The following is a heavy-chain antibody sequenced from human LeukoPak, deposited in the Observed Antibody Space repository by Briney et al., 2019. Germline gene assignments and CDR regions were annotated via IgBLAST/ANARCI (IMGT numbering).Heavy chain of an antibody. CDR2: VAKDGGYK. CDR3: AREHSHSNWFFDL. D-gene: IGHD4-11*01. V-gene: IGHV3-30*03. CDR1: GFTFSDYG. J-gene: IGHJ2*01. Sequence: GGSLRLSCVASGFTFSDYGIQWVRQAPGKGLEWVAVVAKDGGYKVYSDSVKGRLSISRDNSKNTAFLQMDSLRTEDAAVYFCAREHSHSNWFFDLWGPGTPVTVSS.